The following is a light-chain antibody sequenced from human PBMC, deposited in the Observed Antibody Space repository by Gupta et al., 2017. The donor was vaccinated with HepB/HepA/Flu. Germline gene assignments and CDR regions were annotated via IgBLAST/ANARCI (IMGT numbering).Light chain of an antibody. CDR2: YAS. CDR3: MQALQTPYT. J-gene: IGKJ2*01. CDR1: QSLLSENGYNY. Sequence: DIVLTQSPLSPPVTPGEPASISCRSSQSLLSENGYNYLDWYVQKSGQSPQLLIIYASRRASGVPDRISGSGSGTDFTLKISRVEAEDVGVYYCMQALQTPYTLGQGTKLQIK. V-gene: IGKV2-28*01.